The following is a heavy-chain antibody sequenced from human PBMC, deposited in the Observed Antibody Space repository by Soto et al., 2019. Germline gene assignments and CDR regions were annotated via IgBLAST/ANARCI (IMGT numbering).Heavy chain of an antibody. V-gene: IGHV4-59*01. D-gene: IGHD5-12*01. CDR1: GCSISSYY. CDR2: IYYSGST. CDR3: ARLKGGQWLRGWFDH. Sequence: XETLSLTCTVSGCSISSYYWSWIRQPPGKGLEWIGYIYYSGSTNYNPSLKSRVTISVDTSKNQFSLKLSSVTAADTAVYYCARLKGGQWLRGWFDHWGQGTLVTVSS. J-gene: IGHJ5*02.